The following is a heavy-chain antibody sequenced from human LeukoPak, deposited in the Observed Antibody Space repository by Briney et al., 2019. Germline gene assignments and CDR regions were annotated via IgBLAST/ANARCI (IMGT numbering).Heavy chain of an antibody. Sequence: GGSLRLSCAASGFTFSSYSMNWVRQAPGKGLEWVSYISSSSSTIYYADSVKGRFTISRDNAKNSLYLQMNSQRAEDTAVYYCARERSGDWFDPWGQGTLVTVSS. J-gene: IGHJ5*02. D-gene: IGHD3-16*01. CDR1: GFTFSSYS. CDR3: ARERSGDWFDP. V-gene: IGHV3-48*04. CDR2: ISSSSSTI.